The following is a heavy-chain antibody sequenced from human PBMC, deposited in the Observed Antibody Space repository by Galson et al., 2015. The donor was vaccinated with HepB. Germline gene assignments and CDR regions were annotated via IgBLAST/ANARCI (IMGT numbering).Heavy chain of an antibody. Sequence: QSGAEVKKPGESLKISCKGSGHSFTSYWIGWVRQMPGKGLEWMGIIYPGDSDTRYGPSFQGQVTISADKSISTAYLQWSSLKASDTAMYYCARSHVCSGGSCYCFDYWGQGTLVTVSS. V-gene: IGHV5-51*03. CDR2: IYPGDSDT. CDR3: ARSHVCSGGSCYCFDY. D-gene: IGHD2-15*01. J-gene: IGHJ4*02. CDR1: GHSFTSYW.